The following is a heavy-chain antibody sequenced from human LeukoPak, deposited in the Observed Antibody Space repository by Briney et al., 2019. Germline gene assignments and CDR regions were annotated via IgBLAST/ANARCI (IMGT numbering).Heavy chain of an antibody. D-gene: IGHD1-26*01. CDR3: ARGASSGSYYHN. Sequence: ASVKVSCKASGYTFTAFGVSWVRQAPGQGLEWMGWINPYNDNTDYAQKFQGRVSMTTDTATSTVYMELRSLISGDTAVYYCARGASSGSYYHNWGQGTLVTVSS. J-gene: IGHJ4*02. CDR2: INPYNDNT. V-gene: IGHV1-18*01. CDR1: GYTFTAFG.